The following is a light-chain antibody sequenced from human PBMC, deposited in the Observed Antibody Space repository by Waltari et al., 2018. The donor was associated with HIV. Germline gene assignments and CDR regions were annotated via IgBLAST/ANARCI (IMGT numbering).Light chain of an antibody. CDR3: KTRDRSGNLYV. Sequence: SSEVTQVPAVSVSLGQPVKSTCHGDNLSTYYARWYQQRPGQAPVLVSYGKNKRPSEIPDRFSSSASRNTASLTITGAQAEDEADYYCKTRDRSGNLYVFGTGTTVTVL. J-gene: IGLJ1*01. CDR1: NLSTYY. CDR2: GKN. V-gene: IGLV3-19*01.